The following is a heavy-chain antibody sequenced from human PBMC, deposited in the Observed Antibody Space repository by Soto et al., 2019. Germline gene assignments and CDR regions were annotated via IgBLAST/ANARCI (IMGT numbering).Heavy chain of an antibody. CDR1: GGSISSSSYY. CDR3: ARHYPIDNVLRFLEWNRTGGWFDP. J-gene: IGHJ5*02. Sequence: QLQLQESGPGLVKPSETLSLTCTVSGGSISSSSYYWGWIRQPPGKGLEWIGSIYYSGSTYYNPSLKSRVTISVDTSKNQFSLKLSSVTAADTAVYYCARHYPIDNVLRFLEWNRTGGWFDPWGQGTLVTVSS. CDR2: IYYSGST. V-gene: IGHV4-39*01. D-gene: IGHD3-3*01.